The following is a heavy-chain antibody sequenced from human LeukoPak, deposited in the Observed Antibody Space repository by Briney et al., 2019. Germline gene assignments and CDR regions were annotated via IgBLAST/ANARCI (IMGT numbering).Heavy chain of an antibody. J-gene: IGHJ4*02. CDR1: GFTLNNYG. V-gene: IGHV3-33*05. Sequence: GRSLRLSCAASGFTLNNYGMHWVRQAPGKGLEWVAAISYDGSDKYYADSVRGRFTISRDFSKNDLYLQMNSLRADDTAVYYCATGRPRDTVLVPVPTFDYWGQGTLVTVSS. D-gene: IGHD5-18*01. CDR2: ISYDGSDK. CDR3: ATGRPRDTVLVPVPTFDY.